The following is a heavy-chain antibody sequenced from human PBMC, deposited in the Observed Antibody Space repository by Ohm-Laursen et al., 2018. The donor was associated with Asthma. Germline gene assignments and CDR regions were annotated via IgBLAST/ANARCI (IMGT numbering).Heavy chain of an antibody. CDR2: IYYSGRT. Sequence: SETLSLTCTVSGGSISSSYWSWIRQPPGEGLQWIGYIYYSGRTTYNPSLKSRVTISVDTSKNQFSLKLSSVTAADTAVYYCARVMNYYDSSGDYGWYFILWGRGTLVTVSS. V-gene: IGHV4-59*01. J-gene: IGHJ2*01. D-gene: IGHD3-22*01. CDR3: ARVMNYYDSSGDYGWYFIL. CDR1: GGSISSSY.